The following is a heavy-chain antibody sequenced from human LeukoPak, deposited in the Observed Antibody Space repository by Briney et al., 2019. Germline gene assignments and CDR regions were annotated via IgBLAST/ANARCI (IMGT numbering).Heavy chain of an antibody. CDR1: GFTFSSYA. CDR3: AKDQVHRPTAARNAIDY. D-gene: IGHD4-17*01. J-gene: IGHJ4*02. CDR2: ISGSGGST. Sequence: GGSLRLSCAASGFTFSSYAMSWVRQAPGKGLEWVSAISGSGGSTYYADSVKGRFTISRDNSKNTLYLQMNSLRAEDTAVYYCAKDQVHRPTAARNAIDYWGQGTLVTVSS. V-gene: IGHV3-23*01.